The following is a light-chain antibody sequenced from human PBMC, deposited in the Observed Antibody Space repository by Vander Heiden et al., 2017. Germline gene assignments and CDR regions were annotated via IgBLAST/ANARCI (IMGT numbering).Light chain of an antibody. V-gene: IGKV3-20*01. Sequence: EIVLTQSTGTLSLSPGERATLSCRASQSVSSSYLAWYQQKPGQAPRLLIYGASSRANGFPDRFSGSGSGTDFTLTISRLEPEDFAVYYCQQERSPPGFFGQGTKLEIK. CDR3: QQERSPPGF. CDR1: QSVSSSY. J-gene: IGKJ2*01. CDR2: GAS.